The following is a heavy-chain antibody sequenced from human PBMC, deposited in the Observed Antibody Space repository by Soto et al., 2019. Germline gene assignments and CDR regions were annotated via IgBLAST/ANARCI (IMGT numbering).Heavy chain of an antibody. D-gene: IGHD2-15*01. Sequence: SETLSLTCTVSGAPITINCWSWIRQSPGEGLEWIGYIYYSGSTTYNPSLKSRVTMSADTSKDQFSLKLNSVTAADTAVYYCARDAGGPYDHWGAAILVTVSS. J-gene: IGHJ4*01. V-gene: IGHV4-59*01. CDR1: GAPITINC. CDR2: IYYSGST. CDR3: ARDAGGPYDH.